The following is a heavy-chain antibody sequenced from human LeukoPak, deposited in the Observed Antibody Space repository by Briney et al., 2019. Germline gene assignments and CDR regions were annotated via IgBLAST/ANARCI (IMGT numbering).Heavy chain of an antibody. D-gene: IGHD3-3*01. CDR1: GGSFSGYY. J-gene: IGHJ4*02. V-gene: IGHV4-34*01. CDR3: ARVYYDFWSGYYIPN. CDR2: ISRSGST. Sequence: SETLSLTCAVYGGSFSGYYWSWICQPPGKGLEWIGEISRSGSTNYNPSLKSRVTISVDTSKNQFSLKLSSVTAADTAVYYCARVYYDFWSGYYIPNWGQGTLVTVSS.